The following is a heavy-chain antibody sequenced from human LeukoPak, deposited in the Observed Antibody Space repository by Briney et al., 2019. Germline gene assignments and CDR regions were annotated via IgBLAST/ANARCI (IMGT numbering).Heavy chain of an antibody. J-gene: IGHJ4*02. D-gene: IGHD1-26*01. CDR1: GFTVSSNY. CDR2: IYSGGST. CDR3: ARDGSGSYYTNDY. V-gene: IGHV3-66*01. Sequence: YPGGSLRLSCAASGFTVSSNYMSWVRQAPGKGLGWVSVIYSGGSTYYADSVKGRFTISRDNSKNTLYLQMNSLRAEDTAVYYCARDGSGSYYTNDYWGQGTLVTVSS.